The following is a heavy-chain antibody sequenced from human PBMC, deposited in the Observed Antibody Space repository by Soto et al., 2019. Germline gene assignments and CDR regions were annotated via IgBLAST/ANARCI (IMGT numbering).Heavy chain of an antibody. CDR1: GFTFTSYW. J-gene: IGHJ4*01. V-gene: IGHV3-74*01. Sequence: VQLVESGGDLVQPGGSLRLSCAASGFTFTSYWMHWVRQSPGKGLVWVSRINPDGSRTSYADSVKGRFTISRDNAKNTLYLQMNSLGADDTAVYYCASVAVTTYYFDYWGHGTLVTVSS. CDR3: ASVAVTTYYFDY. D-gene: IGHD4-17*01. CDR2: INPDGSRT.